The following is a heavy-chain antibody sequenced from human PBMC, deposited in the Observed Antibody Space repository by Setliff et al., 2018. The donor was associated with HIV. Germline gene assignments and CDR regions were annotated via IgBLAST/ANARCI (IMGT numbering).Heavy chain of an antibody. Sequence: SVKVSCKASGGTFSSYVISWVRQAPGQGPEWMGGIIPMYGVTNYAQKFQGRVTITTDESTSTAYMELSSLRSEDTAVYYCARGYCGGGICYSPNWLDPWGQGTLVTVSS. CDR2: IIPMYGVT. J-gene: IGHJ5*02. CDR1: GGTFSSYV. D-gene: IGHD2-15*01. CDR3: ARGYCGGGICYSPNWLDP. V-gene: IGHV1-69*05.